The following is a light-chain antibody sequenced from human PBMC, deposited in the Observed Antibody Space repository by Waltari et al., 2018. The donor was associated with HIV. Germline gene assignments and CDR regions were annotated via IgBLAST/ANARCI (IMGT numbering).Light chain of an antibody. J-gene: IGKJ4*01. V-gene: IGKV3-11*01. CDR3: QQRRNWPLT. CDR1: QRVRSS. Sequence: EIVLTQSPDTLSLSPGERTPLSCWASQRVRSSLAWYQQKPGQPPRLLIYGASNRATGIPARFSGSGSGTDFTLTISSLEPEDFAVYYCQQRRNWPLTFGGGTKVEIK. CDR2: GAS.